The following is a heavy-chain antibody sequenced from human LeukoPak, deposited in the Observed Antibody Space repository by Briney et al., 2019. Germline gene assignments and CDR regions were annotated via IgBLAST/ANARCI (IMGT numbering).Heavy chain of an antibody. Sequence: ASVKVSCKASGYTFNTFDINWVRQATGQGPEWMGWVNPYNDKTVYAPKFQGRVSISSNNSINTAYMEFSGLKSDDTAVYYCARGRRLRGVASRPIYYYHYMDVWGGGTTVTVSS. D-gene: IGHD3-10*01. CDR3: ARGRRLRGVASRPIYYYHYMDV. CDR1: GYTFNTFD. CDR2: VNPYNDKT. V-gene: IGHV1-8*03. J-gene: IGHJ6*03.